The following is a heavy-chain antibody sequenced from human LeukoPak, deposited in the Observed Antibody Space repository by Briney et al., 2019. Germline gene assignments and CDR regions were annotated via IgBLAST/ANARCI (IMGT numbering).Heavy chain of an antibody. CDR3: ARRVRPHYYDSSGYHDAFDI. CDR1: GFTFSSYS. CDR2: ISSSSSYI. Sequence: GGSLRLSCAASGFTFSSYSMNWVRQAPGKGLEWVSSISSSSSYIYYADSVKGRFTISRDNAKNSLYLQMNSLRAEDTAVYYCARRVRPHYYDSSGYHDAFDIWGQGTMVTVSS. J-gene: IGHJ3*02. V-gene: IGHV3-21*01. D-gene: IGHD3-22*01.